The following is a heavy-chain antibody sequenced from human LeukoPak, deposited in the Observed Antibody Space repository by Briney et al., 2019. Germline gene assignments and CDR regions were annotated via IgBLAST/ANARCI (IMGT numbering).Heavy chain of an antibody. D-gene: IGHD3-9*01. J-gene: IGHJ4*02. Sequence: GRSLRLSCAASGFTFSSYGMHWVRQAPGKGLEWVAVISYDGSSKYYADSVKGRFTISRDNPKNTLYLQMNSLRVEDTAVCYCAKERVLRYTYWGQGTLVTVSS. CDR1: GFTFSSYG. CDR3: AKERVLRYTY. V-gene: IGHV3-30*18. CDR2: ISYDGSSK.